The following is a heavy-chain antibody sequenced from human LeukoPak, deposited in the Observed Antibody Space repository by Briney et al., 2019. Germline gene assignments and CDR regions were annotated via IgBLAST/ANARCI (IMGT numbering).Heavy chain of an antibody. CDR1: GFTFSSYG. V-gene: IGHV3-30*18. D-gene: IGHD5-24*01. Sequence: GRSLRLSCAASGFTFSSYGMHWVRQAPGKGLEWVAVISYDGSNKYYADSVKGRFTISRDNSKNTLYLQMNSLGAEDTAVYYCAKDHLEMATAGCFDYWGQGTLVTVSS. J-gene: IGHJ4*02. CDR2: ISYDGSNK. CDR3: AKDHLEMATAGCFDY.